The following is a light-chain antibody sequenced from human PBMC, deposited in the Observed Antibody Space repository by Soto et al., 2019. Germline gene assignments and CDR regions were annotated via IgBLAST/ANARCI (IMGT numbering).Light chain of an antibody. J-gene: IGKJ1*01. CDR3: QQTASAPPWT. V-gene: IGKV1-39*01. Sequence: DIQMTQSPTSLSASVGDRVTISCRASQRIGTYLAWYQQKPGKAPRLLISGASSVQSGVPPRFSSSGSATDFILTISSLRLEDIATYYCQQTASAPPWTFGQGTKVEIK. CDR2: GAS. CDR1: QRIGTY.